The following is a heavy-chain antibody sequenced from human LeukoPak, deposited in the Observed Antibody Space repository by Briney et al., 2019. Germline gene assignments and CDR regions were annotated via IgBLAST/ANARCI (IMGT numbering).Heavy chain of an antibody. V-gene: IGHV4-59*01. CDR3: ARVLNNFYGSGSYYKGPYNWFYP. CDR2: IYYSGST. CDR1: GDSISSYY. J-gene: IGHJ5*02. Sequence: PSETLSLTCTVSGDSISSYYWSWIRQPPGKGLEWIGYIYYSGSTDYNPSLKSRVTISVDTSKNQFSLNLSSVTAADTAVYYCARVLNNFYGSGSYYKGPYNWFYPWGRGTLVTVSS. D-gene: IGHD3-10*01.